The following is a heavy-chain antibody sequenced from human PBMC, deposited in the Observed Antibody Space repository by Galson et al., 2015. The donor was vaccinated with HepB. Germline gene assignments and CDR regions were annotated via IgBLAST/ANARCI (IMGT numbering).Heavy chain of an antibody. CDR1: GFTFSAYS. V-gene: IGHV3-48*01. CDR2: ISSSSSSI. J-gene: IGHJ4*02. Sequence: SLRLSCAGSGFTFSAYSMNWVRQPPGKGLEWISYISSSSSSIKYADSVKGRFIISRDDAKNSLYLQVNNPRAEDTALYYCARNLDKTGWYFDYWGQGTLVTASS. D-gene: IGHD6-19*01. CDR3: ARNLDKTGWYFDY.